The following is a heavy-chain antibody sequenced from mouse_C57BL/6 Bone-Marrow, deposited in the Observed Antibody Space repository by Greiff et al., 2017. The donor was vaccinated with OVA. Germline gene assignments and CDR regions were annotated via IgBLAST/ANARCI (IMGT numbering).Heavy chain of an antibody. Sequence: EVKLQQSGPGLVKPSQSLSLTCSVTGYSITSGYYWNWIRQFPGNKLEWMGYISYDGSNNYNPSLKNRISITRDTSKNQFFLKLNSVTTEDTATYYCARDNYGSRKGYPYFDYWGQGTTLTVSS. CDR1: GYSITSGYY. J-gene: IGHJ2*01. CDR3: ARDNYGSRKGYPYFDY. CDR2: ISYDGSN. V-gene: IGHV3-6*01. D-gene: IGHD1-1*01.